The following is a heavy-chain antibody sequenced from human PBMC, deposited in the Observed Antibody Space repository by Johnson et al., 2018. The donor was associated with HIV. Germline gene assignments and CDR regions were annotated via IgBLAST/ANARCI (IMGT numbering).Heavy chain of an antibody. J-gene: IGHJ3*02. CDR1: GFTFSDYY. CDR3: ARDRGYWDAFDI. Sequence: MQLVESGGGVVKPGGSLRLSCAASGFTFSDYYMSWIRQAPGKGLEWVSVIYSGGSPYYADSVKGRFTISRDNSKNTLYLQMNSLRAEDTAVYYCARDRGYWDAFDIWGQGTMVIVSS. D-gene: IGHD3-22*01. CDR2: IYSGGSP. V-gene: IGHV3-66*01.